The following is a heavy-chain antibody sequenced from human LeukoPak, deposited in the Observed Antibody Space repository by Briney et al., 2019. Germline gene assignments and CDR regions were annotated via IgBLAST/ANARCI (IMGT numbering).Heavy chain of an antibody. J-gene: IGHJ4*02. D-gene: IGHD3-9*01. CDR3: ARDTPTGYHDY. CDR2: INHSGTT. Sequence: SETLSLTCTVSGYSITSGYYWGWIRQPPGKGLEWIGSINHSGTTYYNPSLKSRVTISVDTSNNQFSLKLNSVTAADAAVYFCARDTPTGYHDYWGQGTLVTVSS. V-gene: IGHV4-38-2*02. CDR1: GYSITSGYY.